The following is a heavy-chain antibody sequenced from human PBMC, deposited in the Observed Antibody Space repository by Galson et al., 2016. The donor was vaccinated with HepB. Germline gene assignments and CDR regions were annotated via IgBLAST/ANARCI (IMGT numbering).Heavy chain of an antibody. D-gene: IGHD2-21*01. CDR1: GFKFSNFW. V-gene: IGHV3-74*03. CDR2: ISSDGSFT. J-gene: IGHJ3*01. CDR3: TRKEVTSYSDAFDL. Sequence: SLRLSCAASGFKFSNFWMHWVRHVPGKGLLWVSRISSDGSFTTYADSVKGRFTVSRDNMRNTLFLKMDDRRAEDTATYFCTRKEVTSYSDAFDLWGQGTRVAVSS.